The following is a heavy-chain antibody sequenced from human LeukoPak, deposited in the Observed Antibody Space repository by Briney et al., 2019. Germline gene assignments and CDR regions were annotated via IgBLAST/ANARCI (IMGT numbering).Heavy chain of an antibody. V-gene: IGHV1-69*13. D-gene: IGHD6-6*01. Sequence: ASVKVSCKASGDTFSSYAISWVRQAPGQGLEWMGGIILISGTPNYAQKFQGRVTITADESTSTAYMELSSLRSEDTAVYYCARDWEEYSGSSVVYYWGQGTLVTVSS. J-gene: IGHJ4*02. CDR1: GDTFSSYA. CDR2: IILISGTP. CDR3: ARDWEEYSGSSVVYY.